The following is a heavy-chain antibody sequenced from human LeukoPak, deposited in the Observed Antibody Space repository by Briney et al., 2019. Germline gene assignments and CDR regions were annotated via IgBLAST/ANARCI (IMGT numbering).Heavy chain of an antibody. Sequence: GGSLRLSCEGSGFSFSKAWMSWARQAPGKGLEWVGRIKSVTDGGTTDYAAPVKGRFTITRDDSNNILHLQMSSLKTEDTAVYYCTWPGWTFDYWGQGTLVTVSS. CDR3: TWPGWTFDY. J-gene: IGHJ4*02. CDR1: GFSFSKAW. D-gene: IGHD3/OR15-3a*01. V-gene: IGHV3-15*01. CDR2: IKSVTDGGTT.